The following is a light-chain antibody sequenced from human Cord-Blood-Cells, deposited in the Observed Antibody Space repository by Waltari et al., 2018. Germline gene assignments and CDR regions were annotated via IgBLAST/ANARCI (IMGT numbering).Light chain of an antibody. CDR2: AAS. J-gene: IGKJ3*01. V-gene: IGKV1-39*01. CDR1: QSISSY. CDR3: QQSYSTPFT. Sequence: DIQMTQSPSSLSASVGDRVTITCRASQSISSYLNWYQQKPGKAPKLLIYAASSLQSGVPSRFSGSGSGTDFPPTISSLQPGDFATYYCQQSYSTPFTFGPGTKVDIK.